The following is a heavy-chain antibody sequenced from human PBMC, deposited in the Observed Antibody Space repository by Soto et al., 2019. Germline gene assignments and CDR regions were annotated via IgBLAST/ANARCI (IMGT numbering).Heavy chain of an antibody. J-gene: IGHJ6*02. CDR1: GFTFSSYS. CDR2: ISSSSSTI. V-gene: IGHV3-48*02. CDR3: ARGGGLRGYYYYSGMDV. D-gene: IGHD5-12*01. Sequence: EVQLVESGGGLVQPGGSLRLSCAASGFTFSSYSMNWVRQAPGKGLEWVSYISSSSSTIYYADSVKGRFTISRDNAKNSLYLQMTSLRDEDTAVYYCARGGGLRGYYYYSGMDVWGQGTTVTVSS.